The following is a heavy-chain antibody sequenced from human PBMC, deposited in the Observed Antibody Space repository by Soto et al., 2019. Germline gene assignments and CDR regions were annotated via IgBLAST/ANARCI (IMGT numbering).Heavy chain of an antibody. CDR3: ARDAKRAVAGKYFDY. D-gene: IGHD6-19*01. J-gene: IGHJ4*02. CDR1: GYTFTSYY. V-gene: IGHV1-46*03. CDR2: INPSGGNT. Sequence: QVQLVQSGAEVKKPGASVKVSCKASGYTFTSYYMHWVRQAPGQGLEWIGIINPSGGNTSYAQKFQGRVTMTRDTCTSTVYMELSSLRSEDTAVYYCARDAKRAVAGKYFDYWGQGTLVTVSS.